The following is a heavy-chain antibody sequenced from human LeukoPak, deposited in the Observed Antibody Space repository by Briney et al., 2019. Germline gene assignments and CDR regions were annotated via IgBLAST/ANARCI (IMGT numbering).Heavy chain of an antibody. Sequence: GGSLRLSCSASGFTFSNYGMHWVRQAPGKGLEWVAVISYAGSNKYYAESVKGRFTISRDNSKNTVYLQMNSLRAEDTAVYYCAKELGDPDYWGQGTLVTVSS. V-gene: IGHV3-30*18. CDR2: ISYAGSNK. J-gene: IGHJ4*02. CDR1: GFTFSNYG. CDR3: AKELGDPDY. D-gene: IGHD1-26*01.